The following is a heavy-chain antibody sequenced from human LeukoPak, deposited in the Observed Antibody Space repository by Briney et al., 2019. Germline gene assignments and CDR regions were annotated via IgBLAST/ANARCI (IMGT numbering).Heavy chain of an antibody. V-gene: IGHV1-69*01. CDR3: ARAERQLTYYYYYYMDV. CDR2: IIPIFGTA. J-gene: IGHJ6*03. CDR1: GGTFSSYA. D-gene: IGHD1-1*01. Sequence: SSVKVSCKASGGTFSSYAISWVRQAPGQGLEWMGGIIPIFGTANYAQKFQGRVTITADESTSTAYMELSSLRFEDTAVYYCARAERQLTYYYYYYMDVWGKGTTVTVSS.